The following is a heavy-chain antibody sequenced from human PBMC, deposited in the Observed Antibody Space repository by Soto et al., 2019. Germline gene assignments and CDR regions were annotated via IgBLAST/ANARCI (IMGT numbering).Heavy chain of an antibody. CDR2: IIPIRGIA. Sequence: QVQLVQSGAEVKKPGSSVKVSCKASGGTFSSYTISWVRQAPGQGLEWLGRIIPIRGIANYAQKFQGRVTIPADKSTSTAYMELSSLRSEDTAVYYCARGPYENWNYDYYYYMDVWGKGTTVTVSS. CDR1: GGTFSSYT. V-gene: IGHV1-69*02. J-gene: IGHJ6*03. CDR3: ARGPYENWNYDYYYYMDV. D-gene: IGHD1-1*01.